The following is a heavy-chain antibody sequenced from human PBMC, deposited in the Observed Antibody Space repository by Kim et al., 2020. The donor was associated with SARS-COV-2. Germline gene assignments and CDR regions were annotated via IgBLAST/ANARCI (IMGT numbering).Heavy chain of an antibody. CDR2: ISYDGSNK. J-gene: IGHJ4*02. CDR3: AKDPNDSSGYYSDY. D-gene: IGHD3-22*01. V-gene: IGHV3-30*18. Sequence: GGSLRLSCAASGFTFSSYGMHWVRQAPGKGLEWVAVISYDGSNKYYADSVKGRFTISRDNSKNTLYLQMNSLRAEDTAVYYCAKDPNDSSGYYSDYWGQGTLVTVSS. CDR1: GFTFSSYG.